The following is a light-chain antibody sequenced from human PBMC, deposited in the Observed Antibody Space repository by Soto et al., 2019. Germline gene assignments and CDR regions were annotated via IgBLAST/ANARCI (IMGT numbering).Light chain of an antibody. V-gene: IGKV1-5*03. CDR1: PIISRW. CDR2: KAS. Sequence: DIQMTQSPSTLSASVGDRVTITFRASPIISRWLAWYQHRPGKAPKCLIYKASILESGVPSRFSGTGSGTEFKLAITGLQPDAGEPYDYQQYSNYPYSIGQGTKVEI. CDR3: QQYSNYPYS. J-gene: IGKJ2*01.